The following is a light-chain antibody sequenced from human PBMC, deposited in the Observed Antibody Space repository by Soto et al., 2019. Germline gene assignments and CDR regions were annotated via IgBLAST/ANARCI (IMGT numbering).Light chain of an antibody. J-gene: IGKJ2*01. CDR2: GAS. CDR3: QQYGSSPHT. CDR1: QSVSSS. Sequence: EIVLTQSPATLSVSPGETVTLSCRASQSVSSSLAWYQQQPGRSPRLLIYGASTRATGIPARFSGSGSGTDFTLTISRLEPEDFAVYSCQQYGSSPHTFGQGTKLEIK. V-gene: IGKV3-15*01.